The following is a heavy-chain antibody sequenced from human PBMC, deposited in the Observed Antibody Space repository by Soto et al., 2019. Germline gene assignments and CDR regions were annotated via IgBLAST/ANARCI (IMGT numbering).Heavy chain of an antibody. J-gene: IGHJ6*02. CDR3: AKDDDDYCDSYGMDV. CDR2: ISYDGSNK. D-gene: IGHD4-17*01. Sequence: GGSLRLSCAASGFTFSSYGMHWVRQAPGKGLEWVAFISYDGSNKYYADSVKGRFTISRGNSKNTLYLQMNSLRAEDTAVYYCAKDDDDYCDSYGMDVWGQGTMVTVSS. V-gene: IGHV3-30*18. CDR1: GFTFSSYG.